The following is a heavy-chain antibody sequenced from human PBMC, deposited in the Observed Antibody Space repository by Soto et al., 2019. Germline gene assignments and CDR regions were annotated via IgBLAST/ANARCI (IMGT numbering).Heavy chain of an antibody. D-gene: IGHD6-13*01. CDR3: ARYRISGSWSKFDY. Sequence: QVLLQESGPRLMEPSQTLTLTCTVSGLTISSASYYWSWIRQHPGKGLEWVGNIYYNGSTYYNPSLKSRLTLWLDTSKNQFSMRLTSVTAADTAMYYSARYRISGSWSKFDYWGQGTLVTVSS. CDR2: IYYNGST. J-gene: IGHJ4*02. CDR1: GLTISSASYY. V-gene: IGHV4-31*03.